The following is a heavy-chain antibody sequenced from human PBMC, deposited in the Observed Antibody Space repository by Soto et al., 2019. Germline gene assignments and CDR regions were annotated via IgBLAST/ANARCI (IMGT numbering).Heavy chain of an antibody. D-gene: IGHD1-7*01. CDR1: GGPFTSNNW. V-gene: IGHV4-4*02. CDR2: IYRTGST. CDR3: ASRDPGTSVDY. Sequence: SETLSLTCAVSGGPFTSNNWWTWVRQPPGQGLEWIGEIYRTGSTNYNPSLKSRVTISLDKSENQFSLKVTSLTAADTAVYYCASRDPGTSVDYWGQGTLVTVSS. J-gene: IGHJ4*02.